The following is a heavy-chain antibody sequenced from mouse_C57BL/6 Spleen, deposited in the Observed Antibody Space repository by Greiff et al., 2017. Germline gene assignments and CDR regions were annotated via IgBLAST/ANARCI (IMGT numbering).Heavy chain of an antibody. CDR3: ARGRYDFFYAMDY. V-gene: IGHV1-54*01. CDR1: GYAFTNHL. CDR2: INPGSGGT. J-gene: IGHJ4*01. D-gene: IGHD2-4*01. Sequence: QVQLQQSGAELVRPGTSVKVSCKASGYAFTNHLIEWVKQRPGQGLEWIGVINPGSGGTNYNEKFKGKATLTADKSSSTAYMQLSSLTSEDSAVYFCARGRYDFFYAMDYWGQGTSVTVSS.